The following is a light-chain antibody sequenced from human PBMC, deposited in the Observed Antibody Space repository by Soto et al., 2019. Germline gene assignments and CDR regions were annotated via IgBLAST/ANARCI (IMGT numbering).Light chain of an antibody. V-gene: IGKV2-28*01. J-gene: IGKJ5*01. Sequence: IVLTQSPLSLPVTPGEPASTSCRSSHSLLHSNGFYYLEWYLQKPGQSPQLLFYLTSVRASGVPHRFSGSGSGTDFTLYISRVEAEDVGVYYCMQALETPLTFGQRTRLEIK. CDR3: MQALETPLT. CDR2: LTS. CDR1: HSLLHSNGFYY.